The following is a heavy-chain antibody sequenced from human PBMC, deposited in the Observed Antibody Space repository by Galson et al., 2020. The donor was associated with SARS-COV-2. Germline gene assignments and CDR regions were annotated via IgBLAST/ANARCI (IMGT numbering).Heavy chain of an antibody. D-gene: IGHD3-22*01. Sequence: SETLSLTCTVSGYSVSTTNYRGWVRQPPGRGQEWIGRVYPSSTTYYNPSTKSRVTISVDTSKNQLSLRLDSVTAADTALYYWARQGVNMIVLVTVPGWYFDVWGRGTLVTVSS. V-gene: IGHV4-38-2*02. CDR3: ARQGVNMIVLVTVPGWYFDV. J-gene: IGHJ2*01. CDR1: GYSVSTTNY. CDR2: VYPSSTT.